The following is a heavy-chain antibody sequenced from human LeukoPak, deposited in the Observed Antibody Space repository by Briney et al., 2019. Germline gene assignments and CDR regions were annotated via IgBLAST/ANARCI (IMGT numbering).Heavy chain of an antibody. CDR2: ISGVASDI. CDR1: GFTFSDYY. D-gene: IGHD1-26*01. J-gene: IGHJ6*02. Sequence: GGSLRLSCAASGFTFSDYYMTWIRQAPGKGLEWVSYISGVASDIYYGDSVKGRFTISRDNAKNSVYLQMNSLRAEDTAVYYCARGGALGMDVWGQGTLVTVSS. CDR3: ARGGALGMDV. V-gene: IGHV3-11*01.